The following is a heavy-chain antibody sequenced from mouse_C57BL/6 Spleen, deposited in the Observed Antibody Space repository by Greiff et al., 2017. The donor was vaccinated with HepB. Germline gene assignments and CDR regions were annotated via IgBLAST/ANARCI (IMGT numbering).Heavy chain of an antibody. CDR1: GYSITSGYY. CDR3: ARAAITRRYAMDY. CDR2: ISYDGSN. Sequence: DVKLQESGPGLVKPSQSLSLTCSVTGYSITSGYYWNWIRQFPGNKLEWMGYISYDGSNNYNPSLKNRISITRDTSKNQFFLKLNSVTTEDTATYYCARAAITRRYAMDYWGQGTSVTVSS. J-gene: IGHJ4*01. V-gene: IGHV3-6*01. D-gene: IGHD2-4*01.